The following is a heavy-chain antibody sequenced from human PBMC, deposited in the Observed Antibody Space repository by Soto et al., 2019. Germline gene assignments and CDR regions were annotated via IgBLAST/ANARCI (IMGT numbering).Heavy chain of an antibody. CDR1: GFDFSDHG. CDR3: AKDEGRFLRNYFNYGIDV. CDR2: ISYDGTAK. D-gene: IGHD3-3*01. V-gene: IGHV3-33*03. J-gene: IGHJ6*02. Sequence: QVRLVESGGGVVQPGRSLRLSCAASGFDFSDHGMHWVRQAPGEGLEWVTVISYDGTAKYYKESVKGRFTNSRDNSKKTLYLQIDSLRVEDTAVYYCAKDEGRFLRNYFNYGIDVWGLGTTVTVSS.